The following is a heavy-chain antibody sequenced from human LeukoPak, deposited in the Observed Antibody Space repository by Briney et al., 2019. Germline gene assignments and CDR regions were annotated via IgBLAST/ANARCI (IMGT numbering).Heavy chain of an antibody. V-gene: IGHV4-4*07. J-gene: IGHJ5*02. CDR3: ARGPSEGSGSPNWFDP. Sequence: SEALSLTCTVSGASISSYYWSWPRQPAGKGLEWIGRIYARGITHYNPYLKSRVAMSLDTSKNQFSLNLSTVTAADTAVYYCARGPSEGSGSPNWFDPWGQGTLVTVSS. D-gene: IGHD3-10*01. CDR2: IYARGIT. CDR1: GASISSYY.